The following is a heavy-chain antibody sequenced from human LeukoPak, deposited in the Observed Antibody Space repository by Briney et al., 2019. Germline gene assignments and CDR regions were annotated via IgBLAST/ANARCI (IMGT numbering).Heavy chain of an antibody. CDR1: GGSISGYL. D-gene: IGHD3-10*01. CDR3: VREIPHYGIDY. Sequence: SETLSLTCTVSGGSISGYLWSWIRQPAGKGLEWVGRAFDSGSTSYNPSLESRVTMSVDTPKNQFSLRLSSVTAADTAVYFCVREIPHYGIDYWGQGTLVTVSS. J-gene: IGHJ4*02. V-gene: IGHV4-4*07. CDR2: AFDSGST.